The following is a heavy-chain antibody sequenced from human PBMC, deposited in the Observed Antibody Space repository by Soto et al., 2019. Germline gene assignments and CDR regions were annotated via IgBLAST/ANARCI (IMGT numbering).Heavy chain of an antibody. J-gene: IGHJ5*02. Sequence: QVQLVQSGAEVKKPGASVKVSCKASGYTFTSYALDWVRQAPGQRLEWMGGINAGNGDTKYSQNFQGIVTITRDTSATPASMELSSLRYEDTAVYYCAREALRFCTSTSCSTDWFDPWGQGTLVTVSS. V-gene: IGHV1-3*01. CDR2: INAGNGDT. CDR1: GYTFTSYA. D-gene: IGHD2-2*01. CDR3: AREALRFCTSTSCSTDWFDP.